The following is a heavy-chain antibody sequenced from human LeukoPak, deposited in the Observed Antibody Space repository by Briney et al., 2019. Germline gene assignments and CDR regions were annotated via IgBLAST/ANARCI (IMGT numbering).Heavy chain of an antibody. J-gene: IGHJ4*02. V-gene: IGHV5-51*01. CDR1: GYSFTSYW. D-gene: IGHD2-15*01. CDR2: IYPGDSDT. Sequence: GESLKISCKGSGYSFTSYWIAWVRQMPGKGLEWMGIIYPGDSDTRYSPSFQGQVTMSADKSISTAYLQWSSLKASDTALYYCARRDCSGGSCLDYWGQGTLVTVSS. CDR3: ARRDCSGGSCLDY.